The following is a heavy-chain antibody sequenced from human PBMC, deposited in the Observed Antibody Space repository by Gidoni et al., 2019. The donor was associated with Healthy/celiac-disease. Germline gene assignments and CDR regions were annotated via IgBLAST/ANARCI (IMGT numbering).Heavy chain of an antibody. D-gene: IGHD6-19*01. CDR1: GFTFDDYT. Sequence: EVQLVESGGVVVQPGGSLRLSCAASGFTFDDYTMHWVRQAPGKGLEWVSLISWDGGSTYYADSVKGRFTISRDNSKNSLYLQMNSLRTEDTALYYCAKGSSGPRGYYYGMDVWGQGTTVTVSS. CDR2: ISWDGGST. J-gene: IGHJ6*02. V-gene: IGHV3-43*01. CDR3: AKGSSGPRGYYYGMDV.